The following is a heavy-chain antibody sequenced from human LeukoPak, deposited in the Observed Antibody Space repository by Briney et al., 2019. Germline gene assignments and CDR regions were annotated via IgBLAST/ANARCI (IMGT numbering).Heavy chain of an antibody. CDR3: ARVRVGSSWYGTYWYFDL. Sequence: SETLSLTCAVSGGSISSGGDSWSWIRQPPGKGLEWIGYIYHSGSTYYNPSLKSRVTISVDTSKNQFSLKLSSVTAADTAVYYCARVRVGSSWYGTYWYFDLWGRGTLVTVSS. CDR1: GGSISSGGDS. V-gene: IGHV4-30-2*01. CDR2: IYHSGST. D-gene: IGHD6-13*01. J-gene: IGHJ2*01.